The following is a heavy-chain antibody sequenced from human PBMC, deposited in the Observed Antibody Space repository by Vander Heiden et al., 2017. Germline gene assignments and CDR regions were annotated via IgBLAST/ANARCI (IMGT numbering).Heavy chain of an antibody. Sequence: QLQLPESGPGLVKPSETLSLTCTVSGASISSGTHYWGWGRQPPGKGLEGIGTIYYSGRTFYKPSLRSRATISVDTSKNQFSLKLNSVTAADTAVYYCARKRYSSGWDFDYWGQGVLVTVSS. CDR3: ARKRYSSGWDFDY. CDR2: IYYSGRT. V-gene: IGHV4-39*01. J-gene: IGHJ4*02. CDR1: GASISSGTHY. D-gene: IGHD6-19*01.